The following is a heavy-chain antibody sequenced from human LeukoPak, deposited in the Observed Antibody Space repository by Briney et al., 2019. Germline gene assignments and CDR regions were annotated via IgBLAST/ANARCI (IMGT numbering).Heavy chain of an antibody. V-gene: IGHV3-23*01. CDR2: ISGSGGST. Sequence: PGGSLRLSCAASGFTFSSYAMSWVRQAPGKGLEWVSAISGSGGSTYYADSVKGRFTISRDNSKNTLYLQMNSLRAEDTAVYYCAKEREDGWFGELDHTLDYWGQGTLVTVSS. J-gene: IGHJ4*02. CDR1: GFTFSSYA. CDR3: AKEREDGWFGELDHTLDY. D-gene: IGHD3-10*01.